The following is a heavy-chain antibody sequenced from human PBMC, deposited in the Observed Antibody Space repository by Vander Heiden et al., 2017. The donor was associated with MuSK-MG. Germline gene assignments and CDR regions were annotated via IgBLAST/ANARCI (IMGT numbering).Heavy chain of an antibody. CDR1: GYTLTELS. CDR2: FDPEDGET. Sequence: QVQLVQSGAEVKKPGASVKVSCKVSGYTLTELSMHWVRQAPGKGLEWMGGFDPEDGETIYAQKFQGRVTMTEDTSTDTADMELSSMRSEETAVYYCATDVTSCGVVIGGFDYWGQGTLVTVSS. D-gene: IGHD3-3*01. V-gene: IGHV1-24*01. CDR3: ATDVTSCGVVIGGFDY. J-gene: IGHJ4*02.